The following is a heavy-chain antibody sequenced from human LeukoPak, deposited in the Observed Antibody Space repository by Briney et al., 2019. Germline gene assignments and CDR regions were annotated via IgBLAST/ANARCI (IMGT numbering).Heavy chain of an antibody. CDR1: GRSISVYY. J-gene: IGHJ5*01. V-gene: IGHV4-59*08. D-gene: IGHD4-11*01. Sequence: SETLSLTCTVSGRSISVYYWTWIRHLPGKGQECIGYIYNSGITNYNPSLKSRVPVSVDTSKNQFSLRLTSVTAADTAVYYCARSVPSLDYLFDSWGHGTLVTVSS. CDR3: ARSVPSLDYLFDS. CDR2: IYNSGIT.